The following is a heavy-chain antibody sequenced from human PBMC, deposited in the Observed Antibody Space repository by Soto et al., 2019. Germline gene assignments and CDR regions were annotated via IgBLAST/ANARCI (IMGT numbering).Heavy chain of an antibody. Sequence: SETLSLTCTVSGASIGSGDYYWSWIRQHPGEGLEWIGFISYSGTTSYSPSLKSRLAISLDTSKNQFSLSLTSVTAADTAVYYCARGRGYSYGLDPWGQGTLVTVSS. CDR2: ISYSGTT. V-gene: IGHV4-30-4*08. D-gene: IGHD5-12*01. CDR1: GASIGSGDYY. J-gene: IGHJ5*02. CDR3: ARGRGYSYGLDP.